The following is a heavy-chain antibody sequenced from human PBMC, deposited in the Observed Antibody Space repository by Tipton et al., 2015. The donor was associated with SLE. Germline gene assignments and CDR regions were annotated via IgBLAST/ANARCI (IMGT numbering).Heavy chain of an antibody. J-gene: IGHJ2*01. CDR2: LYYSGST. D-gene: IGHD6-13*01. Sequence: TLSLTCTVSGGSINSYYWSWIRQPPGKGLEWIGYLYYSGSTNYNPSLKSRVTISVDTSKNQFSLKLSSVTAAATAVYYCARHVGGYSSSWYVRYFDLWGRGTLVTVSS. CDR3: ARHVGGYSSSWYVRYFDL. V-gene: IGHV4-59*08. CDR1: GGSINSYY.